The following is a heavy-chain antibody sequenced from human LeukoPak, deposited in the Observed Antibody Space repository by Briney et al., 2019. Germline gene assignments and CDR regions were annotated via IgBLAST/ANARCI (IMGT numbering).Heavy chain of an antibody. D-gene: IGHD3-22*01. CDR3: ARDYYDSSGYRRKNNWFDP. V-gene: IGHV3-21*01. CDR1: GFTFSSYS. CDR2: ISSSSSYI. Sequence: GGSLRLSCAASGFTFSSYSMNWVRQAPGKGLEWVPSISSSSSYIYYADSVKGRFTISRDNAKNSLYLQMNSLRAEDTAVYYCARDYYDSSGYRRKNNWFDPWGQGTLVTVSS. J-gene: IGHJ5*02.